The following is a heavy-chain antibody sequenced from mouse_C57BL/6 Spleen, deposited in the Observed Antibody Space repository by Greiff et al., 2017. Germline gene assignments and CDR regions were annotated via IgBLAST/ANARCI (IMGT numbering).Heavy chain of an antibody. CDR1: GYAFSSYW. Sequence: QVQLQQSGAELVKPGASVKISCKASGYAFSSYWMNWVKQRPGKGLEWIGQLYPGDGDTNYNGKFKGKATLTADKSSSTAYMQLSSLTSEDSAVYICARDGSSGPYFDYWGQGTTLTVSS. CDR2: LYPGDGDT. CDR3: ARDGSSGPYFDY. V-gene: IGHV1-80*01. J-gene: IGHJ2*01. D-gene: IGHD1-1*01.